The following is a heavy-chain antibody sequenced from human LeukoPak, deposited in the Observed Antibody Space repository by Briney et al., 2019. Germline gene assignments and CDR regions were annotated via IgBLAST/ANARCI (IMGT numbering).Heavy chain of an antibody. V-gene: IGHV1-18*01. CDR1: GYTFTSYA. CDR3: ARGGAGRGYSYGQGDYYYMDV. J-gene: IGHJ6*03. CDR2: ISAYNGNT. Sequence: GASVKVSCKASGYTFTSYAMHWVRQAPGQRLEWMGWISAYNGNTNYAQKLQGRVTMTTDTSTSTAYMELRSLRSDDTAVYYCARGGAGRGYSYGQGDYYYMDVWGKGTTVTVSS. D-gene: IGHD5-18*01.